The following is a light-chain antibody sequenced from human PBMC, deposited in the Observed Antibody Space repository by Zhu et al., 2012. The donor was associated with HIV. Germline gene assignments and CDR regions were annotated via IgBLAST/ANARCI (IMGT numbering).Light chain of an antibody. V-gene: IGKV3-20*01. Sequence: EVVLTQSPDTLSLSPGDRATLACRASQSVSRNYLIWYQQKPGQAPRPLIYGASDRASGVPDRFSGSGSGTDFTLSISRLEPEDFAVYYCHQYDNSWTFGQGTKVEIK. J-gene: IGKJ1*01. CDR3: HQYDNSWT. CDR1: QSVSRNY. CDR2: GAS.